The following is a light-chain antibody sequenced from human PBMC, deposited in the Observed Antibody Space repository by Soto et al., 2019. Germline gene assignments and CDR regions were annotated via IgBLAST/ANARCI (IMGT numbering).Light chain of an antibody. V-gene: IGKV1-39*01. CDR1: QSISSY. J-gene: IGKJ1*01. Sequence: DIQMTQSPSSLSASVGDRVTITCRASQSISSYLNWYQQKPGKAPKLLIYAASSLQSGVPSRFSGNGSGTDFTLTISSLQLEDVATYYCQQSYSTLWTFGQGTKVEIK. CDR3: QQSYSTLWT. CDR2: AAS.